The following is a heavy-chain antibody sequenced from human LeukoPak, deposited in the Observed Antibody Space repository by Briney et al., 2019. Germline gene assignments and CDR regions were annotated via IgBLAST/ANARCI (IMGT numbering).Heavy chain of an antibody. CDR1: RYTFTIYA. CDR3: ARRSYDNYYYGMDV. Sequence: ASVKVSCKASRYTFTIYAMNWVRQAPGQGLEWMGWINTNTGNPTYAQGFTGRFVFSLDTSVSTAYLQISSLKAEDTAVYYCARRSYDNYYYGMDVWGQGTTVTVSS. D-gene: IGHD3-9*01. V-gene: IGHV7-4-1*02. CDR2: INTNTGNP. J-gene: IGHJ6*02.